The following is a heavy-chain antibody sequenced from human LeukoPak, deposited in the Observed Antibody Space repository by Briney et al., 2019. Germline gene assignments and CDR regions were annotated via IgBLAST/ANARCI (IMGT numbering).Heavy chain of an antibody. CDR3: AHRKNYYDSSVFDN. D-gene: IGHD3-22*01. V-gene: IGHV2-5*02. CDR1: GFSLNTRGVG. Sequence: SGPTLVNPTQTLTLTCTFSGFSLNTRGVGVGWIRQPPGRALEWLALIYWDDDKRYSLSLKSRLTITNDTSKNQVVLTMTHMDPVDTATYFCAHRKNYYDSSVFDNWGQGTLVTVSS. CDR2: IYWDDDK. J-gene: IGHJ4*02.